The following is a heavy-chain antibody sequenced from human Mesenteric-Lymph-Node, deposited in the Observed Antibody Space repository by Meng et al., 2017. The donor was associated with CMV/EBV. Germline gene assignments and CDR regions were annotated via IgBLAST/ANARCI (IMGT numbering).Heavy chain of an antibody. Sequence: GESLKISCAASGFTFSSYAMHWVRQAPGKGLEWLAVISYDGSDKYYADSVKGRFTISRDNSKNTLYLQMNNLRAEDTAVYYCAKESGWFDWGQGTLVTVSS. J-gene: IGHJ4*02. CDR1: GFTFSSYA. CDR3: AKESGWFD. CDR2: ISYDGSDK. D-gene: IGHD6-19*01. V-gene: IGHV3-30*04.